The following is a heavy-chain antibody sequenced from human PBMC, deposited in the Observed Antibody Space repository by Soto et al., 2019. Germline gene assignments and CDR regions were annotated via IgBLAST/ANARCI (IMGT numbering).Heavy chain of an antibody. CDR3: AYAVGASGDDYYYYYGMDV. J-gene: IGHJ6*02. D-gene: IGHD1-26*01. V-gene: IGHV1-69*13. CDR2: IIPIFGTA. Sequence: SVKVSCKASGGTFSSYAISWVRQAPGQGLEWMGGIIPIFGTANYAQKFQGRVTITADESTSTAYMELSSLRSEDTAVYYCAYAVGASGDDYYYYYGMDVWGQGTTVTSP. CDR1: GGTFSSYA.